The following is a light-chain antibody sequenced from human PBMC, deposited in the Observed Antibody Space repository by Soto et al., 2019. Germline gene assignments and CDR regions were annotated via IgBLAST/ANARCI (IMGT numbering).Light chain of an antibody. CDR3: QQCDNWPPIT. CDR2: DAS. Sequence: EIVLTQSPATLSLSPGERATLSCRASQSVGRYLVWYQHKPGQAPRLLIYDASTRATGIPARFSGSGSVTDFTLTISSLEPEDFAVYYCQQCDNWPPITFGQGTRLEIK. V-gene: IGKV3-11*01. CDR1: QSVGRY. J-gene: IGKJ5*01.